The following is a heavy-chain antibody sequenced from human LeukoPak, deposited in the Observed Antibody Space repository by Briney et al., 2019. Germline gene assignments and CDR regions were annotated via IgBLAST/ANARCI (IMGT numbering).Heavy chain of an antibody. CDR3: ARAYYYDSSGYYGVSYYFDY. Sequence: SVTVSCKASGGTFSSYAISWVRQAPGQGLEWMGGIIPIFGTANYAQKFQGRVTITTDESTSTAYMELSSLRSEDTAVYYCARAYYYDSSGYYGVSYYFDYWGQGTLVTVSS. D-gene: IGHD3-22*01. CDR2: IIPIFGTA. J-gene: IGHJ4*02. V-gene: IGHV1-69*05. CDR1: GGTFSSYA.